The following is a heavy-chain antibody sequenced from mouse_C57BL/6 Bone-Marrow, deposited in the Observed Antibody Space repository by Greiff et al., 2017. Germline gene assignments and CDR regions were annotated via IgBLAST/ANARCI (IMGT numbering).Heavy chain of an antibody. Sequence: VQRVESGPGLVAPSQSLSITCTVSGFSLTSYAISWVRQPPGKGLEWLGVIWTGGGTNYNSALKSRLSISKDNSKSQVFLKMNSLQTDDTARYYCARPYGSPYYYAMDYWGQGTSVTVSS. J-gene: IGHJ4*01. V-gene: IGHV2-9-1*01. CDR3: ARPYGSPYYYAMDY. CDR1: GFSLTSYA. D-gene: IGHD1-1*01. CDR2: IWTGGGT.